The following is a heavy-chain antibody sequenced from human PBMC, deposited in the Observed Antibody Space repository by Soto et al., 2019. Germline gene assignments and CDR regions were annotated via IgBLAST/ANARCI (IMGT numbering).Heavy chain of an antibody. CDR1: GYTFTNYG. CDR2: ISAYNGNT. J-gene: IGHJ4*02. V-gene: IGHV1-18*01. D-gene: IGHD6-19*01. CDR3: ARDLLYSSGWYEFDY. Sequence: ASVKVSCKASGYTFTNYGINWVRQAPGQGLEWMGWISAYNGNTNYAQKLQGRVTMTTDTSTSTAYMELRSLRSDDTAVYYCARDLLYSSGWYEFDYWGQGTLVTVSS.